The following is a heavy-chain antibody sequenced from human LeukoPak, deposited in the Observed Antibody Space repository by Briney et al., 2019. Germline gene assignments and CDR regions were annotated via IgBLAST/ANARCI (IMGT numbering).Heavy chain of an antibody. V-gene: IGHV3-74*01. CDR3: ARARGSYYPPRTG. J-gene: IGHJ4*02. CDR2: INRDGSST. Sequence: GGSLRLSCAASGFTFSSYWMHWVRQAPGKGLVWVSRINRDGSSTSYADSVKGRFTISRDNAKNTLYPQMNSLRAEDTAVYYCARARGSYYPPRTGWGQGTLVTVSS. CDR1: GFTFSSYW. D-gene: IGHD1-26*01.